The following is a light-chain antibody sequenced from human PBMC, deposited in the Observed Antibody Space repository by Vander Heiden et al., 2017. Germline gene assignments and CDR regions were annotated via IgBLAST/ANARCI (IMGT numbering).Light chain of an antibody. CDR3: QQENNCPKT. Sequence: EIVLTQSPATLSVSPGERATLSCRASQSVSSNLAWYRQKPGQAPRLLIYGASFRATGIPARFSGSGSETEFTLIISSLQSEDFAVYYCQQENNCPKTFGQGTKVEIK. CDR2: GAS. J-gene: IGKJ1*01. CDR1: QSVSSN. V-gene: IGKV3-15*01.